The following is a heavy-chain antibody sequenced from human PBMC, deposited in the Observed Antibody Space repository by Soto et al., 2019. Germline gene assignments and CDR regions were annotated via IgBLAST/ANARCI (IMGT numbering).Heavy chain of an antibody. CDR2: INAGNGNT. J-gene: IGHJ6*02. D-gene: IGHD3-9*01. Sequence: GASVKVSCKASGYTFTSYAMHWVRQAPGQRLEWMGWINAGNGNTKYSQKFQGRVTITRDTSASTAYMELSSLRSEDTAVYYCARAEYYDILTGQEYGMDVWGQGTTVTVSS. V-gene: IGHV1-3*01. CDR1: GYTFTSYA. CDR3: ARAEYYDILTGQEYGMDV.